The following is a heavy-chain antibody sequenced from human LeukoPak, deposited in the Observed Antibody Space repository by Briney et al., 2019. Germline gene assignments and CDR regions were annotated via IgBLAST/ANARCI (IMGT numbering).Heavy chain of an antibody. J-gene: IGHJ4*02. D-gene: IGHD5-18*01. CDR3: ARDPIQLWSFDY. CDR2: ISSSGRTI. Sequence: NPGGSLRLSCAASGFTFSDYYMSWIRQAPGKGLEWVSYISSSGRTIYYSDSVKGRFTISRDNAKNSLSLQMNSLRPEDTAVYYCARDPIQLWSFDYWGQGTLVTVSS. CDR1: GFTFSDYY. V-gene: IGHV3-11*01.